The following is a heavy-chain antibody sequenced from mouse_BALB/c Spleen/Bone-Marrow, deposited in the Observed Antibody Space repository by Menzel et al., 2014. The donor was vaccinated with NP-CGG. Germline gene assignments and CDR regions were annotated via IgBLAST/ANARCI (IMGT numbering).Heavy chain of an antibody. CDR3: AMYYYGSSLFAY. J-gene: IGHJ3*01. V-gene: IGHV14-3*02. CDR2: TDPANGNT. CDR1: GFNIKDTY. Sequence: VQLQQSGSELVKPGASVKLSCTASGFNIKDTYMHWVDQRPEQGLEWIGRTDPANGNTKYDPKFQGKATITADTSSNTAYLQLSSLTSEDTAVYYCAMYYYGSSLFAYWGQGTLVTVSA. D-gene: IGHD1-1*01.